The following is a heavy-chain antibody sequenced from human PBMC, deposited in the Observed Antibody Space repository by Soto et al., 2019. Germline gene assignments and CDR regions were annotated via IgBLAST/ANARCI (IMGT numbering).Heavy chain of an antibody. J-gene: IGHJ4*02. CDR1: GFTFTDYA. Sequence: PGGSLRLSCAASGFTFTDYAISWVRQAPGKGLEWVSTISGSGGSTYYTDSVKGRFTISRDNSKNTLYLQMNGLRAEDKAVYYCASGWDLYFSYWGQGTLVTVSS. CDR3: ASGWDLYFSY. V-gene: IGHV3-23*01. D-gene: IGHD1-26*01. CDR2: ISGSGGST.